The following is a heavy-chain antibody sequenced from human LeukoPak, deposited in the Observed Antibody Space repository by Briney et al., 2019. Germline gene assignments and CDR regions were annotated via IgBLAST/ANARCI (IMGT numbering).Heavy chain of an antibody. D-gene: IGHD2/OR15-2a*01. Sequence: SETLSLTCTVSGGSISSGYYWGWIRQPPGKGLEWIGSIYHSGSTYYNPSLKSRVTISVDTSKNQSSLKLSSVTAADTAVYYCARENSRGGGDDNWFDPWGQGTLVTVSS. CDR2: IYHSGST. CDR3: ARENSRGGGDDNWFDP. CDR1: GGSISSGYY. V-gene: IGHV4-38-2*02. J-gene: IGHJ5*02.